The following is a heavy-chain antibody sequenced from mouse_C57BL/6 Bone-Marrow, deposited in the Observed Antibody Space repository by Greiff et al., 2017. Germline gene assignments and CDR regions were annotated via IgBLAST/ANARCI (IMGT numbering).Heavy chain of an antibody. V-gene: IGHV1-81*01. J-gene: IGHJ3*01. CDR3: ARRQYLPAWFAY. D-gene: IGHD6-2*01. Sequence: QVQLQQSGAELARPGASVKLSCKASGYTFTSYGISWVKQRTGQGLEWIGEIYPRSGNTYYNEKFKGKATLTADKSSSTAYMELRSLTSEDSAVYVCARRQYLPAWFAYWGQGTLVTVSA. CDR2: IYPRSGNT. CDR1: GYTFTSYG.